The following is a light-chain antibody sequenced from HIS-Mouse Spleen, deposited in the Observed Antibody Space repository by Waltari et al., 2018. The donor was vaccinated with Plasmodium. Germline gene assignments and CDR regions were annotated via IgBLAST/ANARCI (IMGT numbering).Light chain of an antibody. CDR3: CSYAGSYTYG. V-gene: IGLV2-11*01. J-gene: IGLJ1*01. CDR1: SSDVGGYNY. CDR2: DVS. Sequence: QSALTQPRSVSGSPGQSVTISCTGTSSDVGGYNYVSCYQQHPGKAPKLMIYDVSKRPSGVPDRFSGSKSGNTASLTISGLQAEDEADYYCCSYAGSYTYGFGTGTKVTVL.